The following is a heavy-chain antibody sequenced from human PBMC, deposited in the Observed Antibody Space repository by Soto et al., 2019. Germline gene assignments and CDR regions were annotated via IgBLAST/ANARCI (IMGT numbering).Heavy chain of an antibody. D-gene: IGHD5-18*01. J-gene: IGHJ4*02. CDR1: GFTFSSYA. Sequence: QVQLVESGGGVVQPGRSLRLSCAASGFTFSSYAMHWVRQAPGKGLEWVAVISYDGSNKYYADSVKGRFTISRDNSKNTLYLQMNSLRAEDTAVYHCARVPESQLWLQVFDYWGQGTLVTVSS. CDR2: ISYDGSNK. CDR3: ARVPESQLWLQVFDY. V-gene: IGHV3-30-3*01.